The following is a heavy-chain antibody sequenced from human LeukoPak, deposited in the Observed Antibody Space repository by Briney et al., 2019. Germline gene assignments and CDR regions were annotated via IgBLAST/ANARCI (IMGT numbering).Heavy chain of an antibody. Sequence: SVTLSLTCTVSSGSVSGYYWSWIRQPPGKGLQWIGYIHYSGSTNYNPSLKSRLTISVDTSKNQFSLKLTSVTAADTAVYYCARTTEGGYTYDYFYYYYMDVWGKGTTVTISS. D-gene: IGHD5-18*01. CDR1: SGSVSGYY. CDR2: IHYSGST. J-gene: IGHJ6*03. V-gene: IGHV4-59*02. CDR3: ARTTEGGYTYDYFYYYYMDV.